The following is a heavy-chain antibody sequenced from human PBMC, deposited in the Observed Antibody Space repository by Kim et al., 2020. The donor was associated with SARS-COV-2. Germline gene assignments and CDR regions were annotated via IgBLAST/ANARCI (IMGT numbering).Heavy chain of an antibody. CDR3: ARDGSLRYFDYTVYYYYYGMDV. V-gene: IGHV3-21*01. J-gene: IGHJ6*02. Sequence: GGSLRLSCAASGFTFSSYSMNWVRQAPGKGLEWVSSISSSSSYIYYADSVKGRFTISRDNAKNSLYLQMNSLRAEDTAVYYCARDGSLRYFDYTVYYYYYGMDVWGQGTTVTVSS. D-gene: IGHD3-9*01. CDR2: ISSSSSYI. CDR1: GFTFSSYS.